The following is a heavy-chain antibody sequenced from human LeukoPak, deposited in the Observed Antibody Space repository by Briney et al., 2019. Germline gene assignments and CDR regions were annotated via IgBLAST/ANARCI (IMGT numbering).Heavy chain of an antibody. J-gene: IGHJ6*03. V-gene: IGHV4-38-2*02. D-gene: IGHD4-17*01. CDR2: IYRSGST. CDR1: NYSISNSLY. Sequence: SETLSLTCSGSNYSISNSLYWGWLRQPPGKGLEWIGSIYRSGSTFYNPSLKNRVTISLDTSKNQFSLKLSSVTAADTAVYFCARGTYGYYMDVWGKGTTVTVSS. CDR3: ARGTYGYYMDV.